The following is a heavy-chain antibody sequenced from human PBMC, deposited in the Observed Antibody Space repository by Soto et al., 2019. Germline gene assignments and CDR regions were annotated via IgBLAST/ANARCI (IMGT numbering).Heavy chain of an antibody. CDR3: ATPTEYDILTGYSFDY. J-gene: IGHJ4*02. D-gene: IGHD3-9*01. CDR2: MNPNSGNT. V-gene: IGHV1-8*01. CDR1: GYTFTSYD. Sequence: ASVKVSCKASGYTFTSYDTNWVRQATGQGFEYLGWMNPNSGNTGYVKKFQGRVTMTEDTSTDTAYMELSSLRSEDTAVYYCATPTEYDILTGYSFDYWGQGTLVTVAS.